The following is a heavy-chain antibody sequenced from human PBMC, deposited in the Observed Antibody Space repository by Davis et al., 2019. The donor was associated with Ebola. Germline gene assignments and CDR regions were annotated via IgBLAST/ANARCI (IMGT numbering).Heavy chain of an antibody. D-gene: IGHD2-2*01. CDR2: IYSGTST. CDR3: AREGKYRDESRTFDY. Sequence: GGSLRLFCAASGFTVSSIYMSWVRQAPGKGLEWVSVIYSGTSTHYADSVKGRFTISRDSSKNTLYLQMNSLRAEDTAVYYCAREGKYRDESRTFDYWGQGTLVTVSS. CDR1: GFTVSSIY. V-gene: IGHV3-66*01. J-gene: IGHJ4*02.